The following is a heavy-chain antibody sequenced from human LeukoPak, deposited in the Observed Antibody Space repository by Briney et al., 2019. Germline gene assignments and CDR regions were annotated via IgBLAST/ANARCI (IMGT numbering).Heavy chain of an antibody. Sequence: SETLSLTCTVSGGSISSYYWSWIRQPAGKGLEWIGRIYTSGSTNYNPSLESRVTMSVDTSKNQFSLKLSSVTAADTAVYYCAGEYYYDSSGYYRWGQGTLVTVSS. CDR1: GGSISSYY. V-gene: IGHV4-4*07. D-gene: IGHD3-22*01. CDR2: IYTSGST. CDR3: AGEYYYDSSGYYR. J-gene: IGHJ4*02.